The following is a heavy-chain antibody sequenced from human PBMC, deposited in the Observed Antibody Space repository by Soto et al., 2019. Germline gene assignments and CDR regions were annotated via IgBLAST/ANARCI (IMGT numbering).Heavy chain of an antibody. Sequence: ASVKVSCKASGYIFTTYGITWVRQAPGQGLEWMGWISSYNGNTTYAQKLQGRVTMTTDTSTSTAYMELRSLTSDDTAVYYCAKSGYYFPFDYWGQGTLVTVSS. CDR3: AKSGYYFPFDY. J-gene: IGHJ4*02. CDR1: GYIFTTYG. D-gene: IGHD3-22*01. CDR2: ISSYNGNT. V-gene: IGHV1-18*01.